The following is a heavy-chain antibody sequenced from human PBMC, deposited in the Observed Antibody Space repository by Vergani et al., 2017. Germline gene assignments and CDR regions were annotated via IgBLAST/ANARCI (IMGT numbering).Heavy chain of an antibody. CDR3: ARVDHYYDSKRGVPLIAFDI. D-gene: IGHD3-22*01. J-gene: IGHJ3*02. CDR1: GGSISSGGYS. V-gene: IGHV4-30-2*01. Sequence: QLQLQESGSGLVKPSQTLSLTCAVSGGSISSGGYSWSWIRQPPGKGLEWIGYIYHSGSTYYNPSLKSRVTISVDRSKNQFSLKLSSVTAADTAVYYCARVDHYYDSKRGVPLIAFDIWGQGTMVTVSS. CDR2: IYHSGST.